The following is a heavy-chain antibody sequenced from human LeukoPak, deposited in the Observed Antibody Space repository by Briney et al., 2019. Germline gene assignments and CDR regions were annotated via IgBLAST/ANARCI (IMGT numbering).Heavy chain of an antibody. CDR3: ARDPLDIVVVPAAISPMVG. V-gene: IGHV1-3*01. CDR2: INAGNGNT. CDR1: GYTFTSYA. J-gene: IGHJ4*02. Sequence: ASVKVSCKASGYTFTSYAMHWVRQAPGQRLEWMGWINAGNGNTKYSQKFQGRVTITRDTSASTAYMELSSLRSEDTAVYYCARDPLDIVVVPAAISPMVGWGQGTLVTVSS. D-gene: IGHD2-2*02.